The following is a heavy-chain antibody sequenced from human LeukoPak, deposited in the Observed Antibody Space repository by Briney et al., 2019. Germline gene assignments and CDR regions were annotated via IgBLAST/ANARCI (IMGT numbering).Heavy chain of an antibody. CDR1: GFTFSTYW. CDR2: DGDGTQT. CDR3: IRDLRDHDY. V-gene: IGHV3-74*01. Sequence: GGSLRLSCAASGFTFSTYWMHWVRQPPGKGLVWVSRDGDGTQTNYADSVKGRFTVSRDNAKNTLYLQMNSLRADNTAVYFCIRDLRDHDYWGQEALVTVSS. J-gene: IGHJ4*02.